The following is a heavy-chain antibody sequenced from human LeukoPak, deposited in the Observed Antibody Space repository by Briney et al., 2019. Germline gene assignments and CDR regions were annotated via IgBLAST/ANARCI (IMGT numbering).Heavy chain of an antibody. CDR1: GFSFSSFW. CDR3: ARGGYGAHMG. D-gene: IGHD4-17*01. CDR2: INSNGRTT. V-gene: IGHV3-74*01. J-gene: IGHJ4*02. Sequence: GGSLRLSCAASGFSFSSFWMHWVRQVPGKGLLWVSGINSNGRTTGYADSVKGRFTISRDNAKNTVDLQMNSLRAEDTAVYYCARGGYGAHMGWGQGTLVTVSS.